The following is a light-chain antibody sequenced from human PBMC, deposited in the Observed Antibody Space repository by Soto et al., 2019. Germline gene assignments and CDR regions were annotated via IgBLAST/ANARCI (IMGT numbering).Light chain of an antibody. Sequence: DIQMTQSPSTLSASVGDRVTITCRASQSISSWLAWYQQKPGKAPKLLIYDASSLESGVPSRFSGSGSGTEFTLTISSRQPDDFATYYCQQYNSYQYTFGQGTKLEIK. V-gene: IGKV1-5*01. CDR3: QQYNSYQYT. CDR1: QSISSW. CDR2: DAS. J-gene: IGKJ2*01.